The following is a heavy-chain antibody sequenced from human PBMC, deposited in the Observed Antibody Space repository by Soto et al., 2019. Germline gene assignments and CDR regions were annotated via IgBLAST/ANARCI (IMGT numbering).Heavy chain of an antibody. CDR1: GGSISSGGYY. J-gene: IGHJ4*02. V-gene: IGHV4-31*03. D-gene: IGHD6-19*01. CDR2: IYYSGST. Sequence: SETLSLTCTVSGGSISSGGYYWSWIRQHPGKGLEWIGYIYYSGSTYYNPSLKSRVTISVDTSKNQFSLKLSSVTAADTAVYYCARDSSGSSWGRYDDWGQGTLVPVSS. CDR3: ARDSSGSSWGRYDD.